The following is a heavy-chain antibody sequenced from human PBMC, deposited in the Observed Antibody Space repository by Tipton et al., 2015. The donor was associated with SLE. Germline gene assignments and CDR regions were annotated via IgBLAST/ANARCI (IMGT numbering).Heavy chain of an antibody. Sequence: TLSLTCAVYGGSFSGYYWSWIRQPPGKGLAWIGEINHSGSTNYNPSLKSRVTISVDTSKNQFSLKLSSVTAADTAVYYCARQGPYYYDSSGYYYATDAFDIWGQGTMVTVSS. D-gene: IGHD3-22*01. J-gene: IGHJ3*02. CDR1: GGSFSGYY. CDR2: INHSGST. CDR3: ARQGPYYYDSSGYYYATDAFDI. V-gene: IGHV4-34*01.